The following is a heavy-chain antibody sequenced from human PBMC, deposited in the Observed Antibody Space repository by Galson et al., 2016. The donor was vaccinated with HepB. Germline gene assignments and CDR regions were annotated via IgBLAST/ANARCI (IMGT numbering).Heavy chain of an antibody. CDR1: GGSISSYY. V-gene: IGHV4-59*08. CDR2: VYSTGGT. CDR3: ARHFGRNNWFDP. D-gene: IGHD3-16*01. J-gene: IGHJ5*02. Sequence: SETLSLTCTVSGGSISSYYWSWIRQTPGKGLEWIGYVYSTGGTEYSPSPRSRVTISVDESNNQVSLELRAVTAADTALYFCARHFGRNNWFDPWGHGTPVTVSS.